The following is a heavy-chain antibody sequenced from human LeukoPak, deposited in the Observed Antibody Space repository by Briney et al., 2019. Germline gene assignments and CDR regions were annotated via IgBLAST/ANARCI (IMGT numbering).Heavy chain of an antibody. CDR1: GGSISSSSYY. D-gene: IGHD5-18*01. CDR2: IYYSGST. CDR3: ARTTEGGYSYGYFYYYYMDV. V-gene: IGHV4-61*05. J-gene: IGHJ6*03. Sequence: SETLSLTCTVSGGSISSSSYYWGWIRQPPGKGLEWIGYIYYSGSTSYKSSLKSRVTISVDTSKNQFSLKLSSVTAADTAVYYYARTTEGGYSYGYFYYYYMDVWGKGTTVTVSS.